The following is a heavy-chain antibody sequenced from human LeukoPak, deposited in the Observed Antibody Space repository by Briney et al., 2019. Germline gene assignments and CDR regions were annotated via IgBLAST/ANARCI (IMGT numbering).Heavy chain of an antibody. CDR1: GYSISSGYY. D-gene: IGHD1-26*01. Sequence: PSETLSLTCTVSGYSISSGYYWGWIRQPPGQGLEWIGSIYHSGSTYYNPSLKSRVTISVDTSKNQFSLKLSSVTAADTAVYYCARDGGSYYFDYWGQGTLVTVSS. V-gene: IGHV4-38-2*02. CDR3: ARDGGSYYFDY. J-gene: IGHJ4*02. CDR2: IYHSGST.